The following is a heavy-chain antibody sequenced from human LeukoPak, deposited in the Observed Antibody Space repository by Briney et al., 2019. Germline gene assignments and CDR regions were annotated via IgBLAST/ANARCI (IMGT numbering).Heavy chain of an antibody. J-gene: IGHJ5*02. CDR3: ARTYYDFWSGPNWFDP. CDR1: GGSMDSFY. V-gene: IGHV4-59*01. Sequence: SETLSLTCIVSGGSMDSFYWSWIRQSPGGGLEWIGYIYYSGTTNYNPSLRSRLTISVDTYKNQFSLKLSSVTAADTAVYYCARTYYDFWSGPNWFDPWGQGTLVTVSS. CDR2: IYYSGTT. D-gene: IGHD3-3*01.